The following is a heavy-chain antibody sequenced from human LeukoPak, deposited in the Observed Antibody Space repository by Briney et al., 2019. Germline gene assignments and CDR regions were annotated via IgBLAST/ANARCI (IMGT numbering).Heavy chain of an antibody. CDR1: GGSFRGYY. CDR3: TRAVAGHPD. Sequence: SETLSLTCAVYGGSFRGYYWSWIRQPPGKGLEWIGEINHSGSTNYNPSLKSRVTISVDTSKNQFSLKLSSVTAADTAVYYCTRAVAGHPDWGQGTLVTVSS. V-gene: IGHV4-34*01. D-gene: IGHD6-19*01. CDR2: INHSGST. J-gene: IGHJ4*02.